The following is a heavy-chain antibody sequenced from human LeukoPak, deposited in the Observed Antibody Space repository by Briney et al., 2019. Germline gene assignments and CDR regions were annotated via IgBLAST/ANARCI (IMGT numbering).Heavy chain of an antibody. V-gene: IGHV3-53*01. CDR1: GFTVITND. Sequence: GGSLRLSCAASGFTVITNDMTWVRQAPGKGLEWVSVLYSDGNTKYADSVQGRFTISRDNSKNTLYLEMNSLRPDDTAVHYCARGVEPLAANTLAYWGQGTLVTVSS. CDR3: ARGVEPLAANTLAY. CDR2: LYSDGNT. J-gene: IGHJ4*02. D-gene: IGHD1-14*01.